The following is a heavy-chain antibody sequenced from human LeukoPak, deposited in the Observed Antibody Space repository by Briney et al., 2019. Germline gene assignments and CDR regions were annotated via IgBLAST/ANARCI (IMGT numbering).Heavy chain of an antibody. V-gene: IGHV1-8*01. CDR2: MNPNSGNT. D-gene: IGHD6-6*01. Sequence: ASVKVSCKASGYTFTSYDINWVRQATGQGLEWMGWMNPNSGNTGYAQKFRGRVTMTRNTSISTAYMELSSLRSEDTAVYYCARPASIAARTNWFDPWGQGTLVTVSS. J-gene: IGHJ5*02. CDR3: ARPASIAARTNWFDP. CDR1: GYTFTSYD.